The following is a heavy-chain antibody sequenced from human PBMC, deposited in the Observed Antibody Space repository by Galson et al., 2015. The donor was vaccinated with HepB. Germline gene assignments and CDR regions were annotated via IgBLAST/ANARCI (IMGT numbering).Heavy chain of an antibody. CDR2: IYSGGST. CDR3: AREERSTSIVGGTRVWINWFDP. CDR1: GFIVSSNY. D-gene: IGHD1-26*01. J-gene: IGHJ5*02. Sequence: SLRLSCAASGFIVSSNYMSWVRQAPGKGLEWVSVIYSGGSTYYADSVKGRFTISRDNSKNTLYLQMNSLRAEDTAVYYCAREERSTSIVGGTRVWINWFDPWGQGTLVTVSS. V-gene: IGHV3-53*01.